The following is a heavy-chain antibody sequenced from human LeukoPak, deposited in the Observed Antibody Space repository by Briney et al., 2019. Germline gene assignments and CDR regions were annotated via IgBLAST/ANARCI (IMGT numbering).Heavy chain of an antibody. Sequence: GGSLRLSCAASGFTFSSYWMHWVRQAPGKGLVWVSRINSDGSSTSYADSVKGRFTISRDNAKNTLYLQINSLRAEDTAVYYCARSKDLWFGELFGYWGQGTLVTVST. V-gene: IGHV3-74*01. D-gene: IGHD3-10*01. CDR1: GFTFSSYW. CDR2: INSDGSST. CDR3: ARSKDLWFGELFGY. J-gene: IGHJ4*02.